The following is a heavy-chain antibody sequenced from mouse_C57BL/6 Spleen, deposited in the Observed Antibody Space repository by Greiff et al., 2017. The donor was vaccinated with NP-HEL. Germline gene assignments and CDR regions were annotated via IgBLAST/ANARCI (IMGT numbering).Heavy chain of an antibody. V-gene: IGHV1-54*01. D-gene: IGHD2-4*01. CDR3: ARGDYDGTWFAY. Sequence: VQLQQSGAELVRPGTSVKVSCKASGYAFTNYLIEWVKQRPGQGLEWIGVINPGSGGTNYNEKFKGKATLTADKSSSTAYMQLSSLTSEDSAVYFWARGDYDGTWFAYWGQGTLVTVSA. CDR2: INPGSGGT. CDR1: GYAFTNYL. J-gene: IGHJ3*01.